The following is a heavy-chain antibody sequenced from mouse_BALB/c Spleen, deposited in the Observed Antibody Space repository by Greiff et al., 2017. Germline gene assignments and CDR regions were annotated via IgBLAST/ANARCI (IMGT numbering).Heavy chain of an antibody. CDR1: GYSITCDYA. Sequence: VQLKESGPGLVKPSQSLSLTCTVTGYSITCDYAWNWIRQFPGNKLEWMGYISYSGSTSYNPSLKSRISITRDTSKNQFFLQLNSVTTEDTATYYCARWDGYFFDYWGQGTTLTVSS. CDR2: ISYSGST. D-gene: IGHD2-3*01. J-gene: IGHJ2*01. CDR3: ARWDGYFFDY. V-gene: IGHV3-2*02.